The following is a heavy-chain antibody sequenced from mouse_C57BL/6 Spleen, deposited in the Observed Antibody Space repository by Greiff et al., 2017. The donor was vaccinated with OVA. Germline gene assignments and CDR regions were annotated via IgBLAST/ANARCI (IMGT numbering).Heavy chain of an antibody. J-gene: IGHJ2*01. CDR2: ISDGGSYT. V-gene: IGHV5-4*01. CDR1: GFTFSSYA. Sequence: EVKLQESGGGLVKPGGSLKLSCAASGFTFSSYAMSWVRQTPEKRLEWVATISDGGSYTYYPDNVKGRFTISRDNAKNNLYLQMSHLKSEDTAMYYCAREASGDYFDYWGQGTTLTVSS. CDR3: AREASGDYFDY.